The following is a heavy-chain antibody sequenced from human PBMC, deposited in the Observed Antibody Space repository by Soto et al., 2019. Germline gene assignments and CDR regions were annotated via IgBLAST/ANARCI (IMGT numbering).Heavy chain of an antibody. J-gene: IGHJ3*02. Sequence: SETLSLTCTVSGGSISSSSYYWGWIRQPPGKGLEWIGNIYYSGSTHYNPSLKSRVTISVDTSKNQFSLKLSSVTAADTAVYYCARVLGNDAFDIWGQGTMVT. D-gene: IGHD3-3*02. CDR1: GGSISSSSYY. V-gene: IGHV4-39*01. CDR3: ARVLGNDAFDI. CDR2: IYYSGST.